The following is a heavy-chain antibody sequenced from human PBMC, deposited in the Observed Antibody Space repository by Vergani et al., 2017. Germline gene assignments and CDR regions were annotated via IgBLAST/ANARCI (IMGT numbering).Heavy chain of an antibody. CDR1: GFTFSNFG. V-gene: IGHV3-30*02. D-gene: IGHD2-15*01. CDR2: IGKDGINT. J-gene: IGHJ4*02. Sequence: LVESGGGLVQPGGSLSLSCAASGFTFSNFGMHWIRQAPGKGLEWLAYIGKDGINTRYRDAVKGRFTVSRDNSKNILYLQMDSLRSEDTALYYCAKYLRDSTDGLPDYWGPGTLVIVSS. CDR3: AKYLRDSTDGLPDY.